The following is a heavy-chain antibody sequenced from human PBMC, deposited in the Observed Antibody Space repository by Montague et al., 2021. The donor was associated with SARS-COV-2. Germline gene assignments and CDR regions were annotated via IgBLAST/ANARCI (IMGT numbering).Heavy chain of an antibody. J-gene: IGHJ4*02. Sequence: SLRLSCAASGFTFNSHAMTRVRQPPGKGLDWVSTISSRGYYTYFADSVKGRFTISRDNSNSTVSLQMNSLRVEDTAVYYCAKVWGYYDSSGYYYVWGFDHWGQGTLVTVSS. CDR3: AKVWGYYDSSGYYYVWGFDH. V-gene: IGHV3-23*01. D-gene: IGHD3-22*01. CDR2: ISSRGYYT. CDR1: GFTFNSHA.